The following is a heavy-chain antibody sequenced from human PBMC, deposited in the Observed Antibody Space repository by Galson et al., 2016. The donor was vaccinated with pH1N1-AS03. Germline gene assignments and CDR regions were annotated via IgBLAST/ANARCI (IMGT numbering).Heavy chain of an antibody. CDR1: GDSIINYY. V-gene: IGHV4-59*01. J-gene: IGHJ4*02. Sequence: ETLSLTCTASGDSIINYYWSWIRQSPGKALEWIGYVYYRGSTNYNPSLKSRVTISVDTSKNQFSLNLGSVTAADTAVYYCSRTVVAGWGYYFDYWGQGILVTVSS. CDR3: SRTVVAGWGYYFDY. CDR2: VYYRGST. D-gene: IGHD6-19*01.